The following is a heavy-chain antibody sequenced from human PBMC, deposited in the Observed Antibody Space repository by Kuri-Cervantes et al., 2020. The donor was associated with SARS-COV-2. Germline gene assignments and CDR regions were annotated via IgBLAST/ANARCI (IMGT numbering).Heavy chain of an antibody. J-gene: IGHJ6*02. Sequence: GSLKISCAASGFTFSDYYMSWIRQAPGKGLEWVSYISSSSSYTNYADSVKGRFTISRDNAKNSLYLQMNSLRAEDTAVYYCARDPRGVVNPYYYYGMDVWGQGTTVTVSS. D-gene: IGHD3-3*01. CDR2: ISSSSSYT. V-gene: IGHV3-11*05. CDR1: GFTFSDYY. CDR3: ARDPRGVVNPYYYYGMDV.